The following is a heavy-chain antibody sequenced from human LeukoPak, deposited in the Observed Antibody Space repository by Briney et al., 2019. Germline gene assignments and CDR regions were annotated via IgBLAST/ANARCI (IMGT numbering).Heavy chain of an antibody. CDR2: ISSSGSNI. D-gene: IGHD3-10*01. CDR1: GFTFSSYE. CDR3: AELGITTTVGV. Sequence: GGSLRLSCAASGFTFSSYEMNWVRQAPGKGLEWVSYISSSGSNILYADSVKGRFTISRDNAKNSLYLQMNSLRAEDTAVYYCAELGITTTVGVGGKASTLTISS. J-gene: IGHJ6*01. V-gene: IGHV3-48*03.